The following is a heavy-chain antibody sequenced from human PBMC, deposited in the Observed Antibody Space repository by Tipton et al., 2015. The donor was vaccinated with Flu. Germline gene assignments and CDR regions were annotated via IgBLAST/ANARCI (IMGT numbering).Heavy chain of an antibody. J-gene: IGHJ6*02. D-gene: IGHD5-24*01. V-gene: IGHV4-59*01. Sequence: LRLSCTVSGGSISSYYWSWIRQPPGKGLEWIGYIYYSGSTNYNPSLKSRVTISVDTSKNQFSLKLSSVTAADTAVYYCARDVEMATRSGGMDVWGQGTTVTVSS. CDR2: IYYSGST. CDR3: ARDVEMATRSGGMDV. CDR1: GGSISSYY.